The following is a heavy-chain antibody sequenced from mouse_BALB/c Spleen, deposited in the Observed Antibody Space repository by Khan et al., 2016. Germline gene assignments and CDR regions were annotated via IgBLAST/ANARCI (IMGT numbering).Heavy chain of an antibody. CDR2: INPTSGYT. J-gene: IGHJ4*01. CDR1: GYTFTSYT. CDR3: GSKGPSDAMDY. Sequence: VQLQESGAELVRPGASVRLSCTASGYTFTSYTMHWVKQRPGQGLEWIGYINPTSGYTNYKQKFKDKSTMTADKSYSTAFLQLSSLTSEDSAVYYYGSKGPSDAMDYWGQGTSVTVSA. V-gene: IGHV1-4*01.